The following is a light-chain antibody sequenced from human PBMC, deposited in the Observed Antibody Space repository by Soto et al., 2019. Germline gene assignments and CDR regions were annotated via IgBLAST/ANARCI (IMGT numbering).Light chain of an antibody. J-gene: IGKJ1*01. CDR2: DAS. CDR1: QSISSW. Sequence: DIQMTQSPSTLSASVGERVTITCRASQSISSWLSWYQQKPGKAPKLLIYDASSLESGVPSRFSGSGSGTEFTRTISSLQPDDFATYYCQQYNSQGTFGQGTKVEIK. CDR3: QQYNSQGT. V-gene: IGKV1-5*01.